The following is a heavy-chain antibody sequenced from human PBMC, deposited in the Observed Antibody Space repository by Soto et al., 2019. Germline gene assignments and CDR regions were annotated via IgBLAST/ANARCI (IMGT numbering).Heavy chain of an antibody. V-gene: IGHV3-30*18. Sequence: PGGSLRLSCAASGFTFSSYGMHWVRQAPGKGLEWVAVISYDGSNKYYADSVKGRFTISRDNSKNTLYLQMNSLRAEDTAVYYCAKDLGGPYYYYYYMDVWGKGTTVTVSS. D-gene: IGHD3-16*01. CDR3: AKDLGGPYYYYYYMDV. J-gene: IGHJ6*03. CDR1: GFTFSSYG. CDR2: ISYDGSNK.